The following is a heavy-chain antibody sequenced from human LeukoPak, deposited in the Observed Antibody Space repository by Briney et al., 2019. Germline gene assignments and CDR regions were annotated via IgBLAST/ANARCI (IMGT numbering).Heavy chain of an antibody. J-gene: IGHJ6*03. CDR2: ISGSGGST. Sequence: GGSLRLSCAASGFTFSSYAMSWVRQAPGKGLEWVSAISGSGGSTYYADSVKGRFTISRDNSKNTLYLQMNSLRAEDTAVYYCAKARKYYYYYYMDVWGKGTTVTVSS. CDR1: GFTFSSYA. CDR3: AKARKYYYYYYMDV. V-gene: IGHV3-23*01.